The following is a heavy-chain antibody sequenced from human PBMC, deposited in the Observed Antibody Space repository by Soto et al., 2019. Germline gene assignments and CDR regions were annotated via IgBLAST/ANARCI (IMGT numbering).Heavy chain of an antibody. Sequence: EVPLVESGGGLVQPGGSLRLSCAASGFTVSSNYMTWVRQAPGKGLEYVSAISSNGGSTYYANSVKGRFTISRDNSKNTLYLQMSSLRAEDMAVYYCARGFGWLDYWGQGTLVTVSS. V-gene: IGHV3-64*01. CDR1: GFTVSSNY. J-gene: IGHJ4*02. D-gene: IGHD6-19*01. CDR3: ARGFGWLDY. CDR2: ISSNGGST.